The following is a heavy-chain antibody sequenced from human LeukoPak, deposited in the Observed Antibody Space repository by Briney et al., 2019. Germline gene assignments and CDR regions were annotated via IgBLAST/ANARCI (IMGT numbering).Heavy chain of an antibody. CDR1: GGSISSYY. J-gene: IGHJ4*02. CDR3: ARRRIGIFFDY. CDR2: IYYSGST. Sequence: SETLSLTCTVSGGSISSYYWSWIRQPPGKGLEWIGYIYYSGSTYYSPSLKSRVTISVDTSKNQFSLKLSSVTAADTAVYFCARRRIGIFFDYWGQGTLVTVSS. V-gene: IGHV4-59*08. D-gene: IGHD2-15*01.